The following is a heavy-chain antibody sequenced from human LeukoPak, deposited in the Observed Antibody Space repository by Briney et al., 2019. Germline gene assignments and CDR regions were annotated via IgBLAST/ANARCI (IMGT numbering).Heavy chain of an antibody. CDR1: GGSFSGYY. J-gene: IGHJ1*01. CDR2: INHSGST. V-gene: IGHV4-34*01. D-gene: IGHD3-9*01. CDR3: ATDLRYFDWLSSRIEYFQH. Sequence: PSETLSLTCAVYGGSFSGYYWSWIRQPPGKGLEWIGEINHSGSTNYNPSLKSRVTISVDTSKNQFSLKLSSVTAADTAVYYCATDLRYFDWLSSRIEYFQHWGQGTLVTVSS.